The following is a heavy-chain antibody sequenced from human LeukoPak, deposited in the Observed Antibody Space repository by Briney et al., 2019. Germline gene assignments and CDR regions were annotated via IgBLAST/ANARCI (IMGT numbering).Heavy chain of an antibody. V-gene: IGHV3-53*01. CDR3: ARGVEPLAANTLAY. CDR2: LYSDGNT. Sequence: PGGSLRLSCAASVFTVITNDMTWVRQAPGKGLEWVPVLYSDGNTKYADSVQGRITISRDNSKNTLYLEMNSLSPDDTDVYYCARGVEPLAANTLAYWGQGTLVTVSS. J-gene: IGHJ4*02. CDR1: VFTVITND. D-gene: IGHD1-14*01.